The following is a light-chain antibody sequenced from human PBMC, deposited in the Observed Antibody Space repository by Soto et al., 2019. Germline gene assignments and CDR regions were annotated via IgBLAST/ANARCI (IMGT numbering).Light chain of an antibody. CDR1: SSDVGGYNY. J-gene: IGLJ1*01. Sequence: QSALTQPPSASGSPGQSVTISCTGTSSDVGGYNYVSWYQQHPGKVPKLMVYEVNKRPSGVPDRFSGSKSGNTASLTVSGLQGGDEADYYCTSYAGGNNVFGTGTKVTVL. CDR2: EVN. CDR3: TSYAGGNNV. V-gene: IGLV2-8*01.